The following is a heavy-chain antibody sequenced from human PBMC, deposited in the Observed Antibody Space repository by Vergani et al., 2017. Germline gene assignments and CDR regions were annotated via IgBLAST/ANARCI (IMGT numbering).Heavy chain of an antibody. Sequence: EVQLLESGGGLVQPGGSLRLSCAASGFTFSSYAMSWVRQAPGKGLEWVSAISGSGGSTYYADSVKGRFTISRDNSKNTLYLQMNSLRAEDTAVYYCARDAMVVVPAAENWFDPWGQGTLVTVSS. CDR2: ISGSGGST. CDR1: GFTFSSYA. V-gene: IGHV3-23*01. D-gene: IGHD2-2*01. J-gene: IGHJ5*02. CDR3: ARDAMVVVPAAENWFDP.